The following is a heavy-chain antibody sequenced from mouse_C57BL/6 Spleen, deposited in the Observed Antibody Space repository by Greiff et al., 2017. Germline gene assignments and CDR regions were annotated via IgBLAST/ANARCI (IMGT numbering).Heavy chain of an antibody. CDR2: ISAGGSYT. CDR3: ARDGNYGSPDY. D-gene: IGHD1-1*01. J-gene: IGHJ2*01. CDR1: GFTFSSYA. Sequence: EVNLVESGGGLVKPGGSLKLSCAASGFTFSSYAMSWVRQTPDKRLEWVATISAGGSYTYYPDNVKGRFTISRDNAKNNLYLQMSSLKSEDTAMYYCARDGNYGSPDYWGQGTTLTVSS. V-gene: IGHV5-4*01.